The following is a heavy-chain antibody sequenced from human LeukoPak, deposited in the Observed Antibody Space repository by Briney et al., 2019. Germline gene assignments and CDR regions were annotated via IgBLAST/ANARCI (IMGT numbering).Heavy chain of an antibody. CDR3: AVGFGRLLGGAFDI. Sequence: PGGSLRLSCAASGFTFSSYWMSWVRQAPGKGLEWVAFIRYDGSNKYYADSVKGRFTISRDNSKNTLYLQMNSLRAEDTAVYYCAVGFGRLLGGAFDIWGQGTMVTVSS. J-gene: IGHJ3*02. V-gene: IGHV3-30*02. D-gene: IGHD5-12*01. CDR2: IRYDGSNK. CDR1: GFTFSSYW.